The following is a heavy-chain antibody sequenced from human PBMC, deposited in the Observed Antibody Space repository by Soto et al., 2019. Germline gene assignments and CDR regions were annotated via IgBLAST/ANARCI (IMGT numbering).Heavy chain of an antibody. CDR1: GFTFSSYA. J-gene: IGHJ4*02. CDR3: ARGSSGYYYAY. V-gene: IGHV3-30-3*01. CDR2: ISYDGSNK. D-gene: IGHD3-22*01. Sequence: QVQLVESGGGVVQPGRSLRLSCAASGFTFSSYAMHWVRQAPGKGLEWVAVISYDGSNKYYADSVKGRVTISRNNSKNPLYLQMNSLRAEDTAVYYCARGSSGYYYAYWGKGTLVTVSS.